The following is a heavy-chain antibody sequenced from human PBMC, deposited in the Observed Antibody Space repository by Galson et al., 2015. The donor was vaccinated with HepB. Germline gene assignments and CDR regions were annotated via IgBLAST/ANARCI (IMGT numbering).Heavy chain of an antibody. J-gene: IGHJ1*01. V-gene: IGHV3-74*01. CDR3: ARGYLGYLLH. CDR2: INSDGSNT. CDR1: GFIFSDYW. Sequence: SLRLSCAASGFIFSDYWMHWVRQAPGKGLVWVSHINSDGSNTNYADSVKGRFTISRDNAENTLFLQINGLRAEDTAVYYCARGYLGYLLHWGQGTPVTVSS. D-gene: IGHD1-26*01.